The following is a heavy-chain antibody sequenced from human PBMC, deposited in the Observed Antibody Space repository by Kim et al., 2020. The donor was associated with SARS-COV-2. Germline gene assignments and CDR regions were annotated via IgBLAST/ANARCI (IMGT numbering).Heavy chain of an antibody. CDR2: VYYSGST. CDR1: GGSISRSNSH. V-gene: IGHV4-39*01. Sequence: SETLSLTCTVSGGSISRSNSHWGWIRQPPGKGLEWIGSVYYSGSTFYNPSLKSRVTISVDTSENQLSLKLTSVTAADTAVYYCVRLELTGIGGMGWFDS. CDR3: VRLELTGIGGMGWFDS. D-gene: IGHD3-9*01. J-gene: IGHJ5*01.